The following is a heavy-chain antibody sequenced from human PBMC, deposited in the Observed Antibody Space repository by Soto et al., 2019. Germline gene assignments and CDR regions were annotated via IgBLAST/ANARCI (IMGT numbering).Heavy chain of an antibody. V-gene: IGHV4-61*01. Sequence: SETLSLTCTVSGGSVSSGSYCWSWIRQPPGKGLEWIGYIYYSGSTNYNPSLKSRVTISVDTSKNQFSLKLSSVTAADTAVYYCARGEISSSSTPTNWFDPWGQGTLVTVSS. CDR3: ARGEISSSSTPTNWFDP. CDR2: IYYSGST. D-gene: IGHD6-6*01. J-gene: IGHJ5*02. CDR1: GGSVSSGSYC.